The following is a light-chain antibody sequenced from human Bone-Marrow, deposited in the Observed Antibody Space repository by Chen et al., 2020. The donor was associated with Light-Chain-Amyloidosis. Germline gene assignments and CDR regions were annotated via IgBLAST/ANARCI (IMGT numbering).Light chain of an antibody. V-gene: IGKV3-11*01. CDR2: DTS. CDR1: QSVSNY. J-gene: IGKJ4*01. Sequence: EILFTQPPATLSLSPGERATLSCRASQSVSNYLAWYQLRPGQAPRLLNYDTSNRAPGIPARFSGRGSGTDFTRTISSLQPEDCAIYYCQQRQAWPITDGGGTNVEIK. CDR3: QQRQAWPIT.